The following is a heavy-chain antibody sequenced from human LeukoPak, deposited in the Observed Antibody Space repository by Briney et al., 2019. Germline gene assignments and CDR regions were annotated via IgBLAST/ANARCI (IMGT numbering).Heavy chain of an antibody. CDR3: ARDLNSSGWKRFDY. D-gene: IGHD6-19*01. Sequence: SQTLSLTCVISGDSVSNNRAAWNWIRQAPSRGLEWLRRTYYRSNFYNDYAVPVKSRITINADTSKNQFSLQLNSVTPEDTAVYYCARDLNSSGWKRFDYWGQGTLVTVSS. CDR2: TYYRSNFYN. CDR1: GDSVSNNRAA. J-gene: IGHJ4*02. V-gene: IGHV6-1*01.